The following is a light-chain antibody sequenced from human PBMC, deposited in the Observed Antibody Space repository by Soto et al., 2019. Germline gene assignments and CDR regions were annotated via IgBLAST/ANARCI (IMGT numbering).Light chain of an antibody. Sequence: QSVLTQPASVSGSPGQSITISCTGTSSDLGGYNYVSWYQQHPGKAPKLMIYDVSNRPSGVSNRFSGSKSGNTASLTISGLQAEDEADYYRSSYTSSSAYLLFGGGTQLTVL. CDR2: DVS. V-gene: IGLV2-14*01. CDR1: SSDLGGYNY. CDR3: SSYTSSSAYLL. J-gene: IGLJ2*01.